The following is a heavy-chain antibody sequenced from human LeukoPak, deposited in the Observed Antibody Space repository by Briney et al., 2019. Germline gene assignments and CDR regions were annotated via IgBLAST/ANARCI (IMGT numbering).Heavy chain of an antibody. J-gene: IGHJ5*02. CDR3: ARGTDILTGPFDP. V-gene: IGHV3-30*04. CDR2: ISYDGSNK. Sequence: GRSLRLSCAASGFTFSSYAMHWVRQAPGKGLEGVAVISYDGSNKYYADSVKGRFTISRDNSKNTLYLQMNSLRAEDTAVYYCARGTDILTGPFDPWGQGTLVTVSS. D-gene: IGHD3-9*01. CDR1: GFTFSSYA.